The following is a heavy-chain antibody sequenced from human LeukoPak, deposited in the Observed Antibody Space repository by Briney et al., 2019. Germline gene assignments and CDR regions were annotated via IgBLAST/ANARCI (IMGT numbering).Heavy chain of an antibody. CDR2: MNPNSGNT. Sequence: GASVKVSCKASGYTFTSYGISWVRQATGQGLEWMGWMNPNSGNTGYAQKFQGRVTMTRNTSISTAYMELSSLRSEDTAVYYCARASEIAVADFHYWGQGTLVTVSS. CDR3: ARASEIAVADFHY. CDR1: GYTFTSYG. J-gene: IGHJ4*02. V-gene: IGHV1-8*02. D-gene: IGHD6-19*01.